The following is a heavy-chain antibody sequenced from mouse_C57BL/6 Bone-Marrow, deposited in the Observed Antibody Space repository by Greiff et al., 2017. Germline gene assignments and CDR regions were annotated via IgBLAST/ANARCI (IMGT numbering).Heavy chain of an antibody. Sequence: VQLQQSGPELVKPGASVKIPCKASGYTFTDYNMAWVKQSHGKSLEWIGDINPNNGGTIYNQKFKGKASLTVDKSSSTAYMELRSLTSEDTAVYYCASSDYPFFDYWGQGTTLTVSS. CDR3: ASSDYPFFDY. J-gene: IGHJ2*01. V-gene: IGHV1-18*01. CDR2: INPNNGGT. CDR1: GYTFTDYN. D-gene: IGHD2-13*01.